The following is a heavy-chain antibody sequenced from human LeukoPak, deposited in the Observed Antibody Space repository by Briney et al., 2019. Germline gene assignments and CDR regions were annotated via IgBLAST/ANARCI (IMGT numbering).Heavy chain of an antibody. CDR3: ATVDTDDAFDI. CDR2: IYYSGST. D-gene: IGHD5-18*01. Sequence: SETLSLTCTVSGGSISSYYWSWIRQPPGKGLEWIGYIYYSGSTNYNPSLESRVTISVDTSKNQFSLELSSVTAADTAVYYCATVDTDDAFDIWGQGTMVTVSS. J-gene: IGHJ3*02. CDR1: GGSISSYY. V-gene: IGHV4-59*01.